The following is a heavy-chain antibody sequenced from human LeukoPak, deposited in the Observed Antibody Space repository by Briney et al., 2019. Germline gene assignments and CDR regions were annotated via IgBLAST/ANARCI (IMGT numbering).Heavy chain of an antibody. V-gene: IGHV4-30-2*01. D-gene: IGHD1-26*01. CDR2: IYHSGST. J-gene: IGHJ4*02. CDR1: GGSISSGGYS. Sequence: SETLSLTCAVSGGSISSGGYSWSWIRQPPGKGLEWIGYIYHSGSTYYNPSLKSRVTISVDTSKNQFSLKLSSVTAADTAVYYCARASGSYSTNFFDYWGQGTLVTVSS. CDR3: ARASGSYSTNFFDY.